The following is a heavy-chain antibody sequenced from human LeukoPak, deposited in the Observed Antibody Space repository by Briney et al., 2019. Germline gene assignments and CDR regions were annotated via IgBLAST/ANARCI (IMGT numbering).Heavy chain of an antibody. CDR3: ARVVVAATQRYFQH. J-gene: IGHJ1*01. CDR2: IYYSGST. D-gene: IGHD2-15*01. Sequence: PSETLSLTCTVSGDFMTNYYWNWIRQPPGKGLEWIGYIYYSGSTNYNPSFKSRVTISVDTSKNQFSLNLSSVTAADTAVYYCARVVVAATQRYFQHWGQGTLVTVSS. CDR1: GDFMTNYY. V-gene: IGHV4-59*01.